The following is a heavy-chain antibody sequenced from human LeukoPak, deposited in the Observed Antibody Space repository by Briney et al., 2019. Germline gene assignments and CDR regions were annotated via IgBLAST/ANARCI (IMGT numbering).Heavy chain of an antibody. J-gene: IGHJ5*02. Sequence: PGGSLRLSCAASGFTFSSYAMHWVRQAPGKGLEWVGGFDPEDGETIYAQKFQGRVTMTTDTSTSTAYIELRSLTSDDTAAYYCAREWWGYDVLTGDNWLDPWGQGTLVTVSS. CDR1: GFTFSSYA. CDR2: FDPEDGET. D-gene: IGHD3-9*01. V-gene: IGHV1-24*01. CDR3: AREWWGYDVLTGDNWLDP.